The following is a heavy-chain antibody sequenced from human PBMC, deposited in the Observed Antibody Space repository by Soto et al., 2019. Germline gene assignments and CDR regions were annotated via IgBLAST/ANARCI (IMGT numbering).Heavy chain of an antibody. CDR3: ATTGRIAARRRDSYYYYYYMDV. Sequence: GGSLRLSCAASGFTFSSYGMHWVRQAPGKGLEWVAVIWYDGSNKYYADSVKGRFTISRDNSKNTLYLQMNSLRAEDTAVYYCATTGRIAARRRDSYYYYYYMDVWGKGTTVTVSS. V-gene: IGHV3-33*01. CDR1: GFTFSSYG. J-gene: IGHJ6*03. D-gene: IGHD6-6*01. CDR2: IWYDGSNK.